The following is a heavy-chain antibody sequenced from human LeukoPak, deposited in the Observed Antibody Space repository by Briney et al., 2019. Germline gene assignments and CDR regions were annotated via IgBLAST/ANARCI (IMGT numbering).Heavy chain of an antibody. Sequence: GGSLRLSCAASGFTFSSYWMHWVRQAPGKGLVWVSRINGDGSSTAYADSVKGRFTISRDDSENTLYLQMNSLRAEDTAVYYCAKATGYLLWGQGTLVTVSS. CDR1: GFTFSSYW. CDR3: AKATGYLL. V-gene: IGHV3-74*01. D-gene: IGHD1-14*01. CDR2: INGDGSST. J-gene: IGHJ4*02.